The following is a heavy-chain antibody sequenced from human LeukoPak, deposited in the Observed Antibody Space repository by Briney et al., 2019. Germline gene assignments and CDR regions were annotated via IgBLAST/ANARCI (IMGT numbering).Heavy chain of an antibody. J-gene: IGHJ6*02. Sequence: VSVKVSCKVSGYTLTELSMHWVRQAPGKGLEWMGGFDPEDGETIYAQKFQGRVTMTEDTSTDTAYMELSSLRSEDTAVYYCATLPDRRVGAGGYYGMDVWGQGTTVTVSS. CDR1: GYTLTELS. CDR2: FDPEDGET. V-gene: IGHV1-24*01. D-gene: IGHD1-26*01. CDR3: ATLPDRRVGAGGYYGMDV.